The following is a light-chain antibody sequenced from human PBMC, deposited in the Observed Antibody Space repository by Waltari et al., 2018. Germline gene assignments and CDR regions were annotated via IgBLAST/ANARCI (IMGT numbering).Light chain of an antibody. Sequence: IQMTQSPSPLSASVGDRVTTTCRASQSISSYLNWYQQKPGKAPKLLIYAASSLQSGVPSRFSGSGSGTDFTLTISSLQPEDFATYYCQQSYSTRWTFGQGTKLEIK. J-gene: IGKJ1*01. V-gene: IGKV1-39*01. CDR3: QQSYSTRWT. CDR1: QSISSY. CDR2: AAS.